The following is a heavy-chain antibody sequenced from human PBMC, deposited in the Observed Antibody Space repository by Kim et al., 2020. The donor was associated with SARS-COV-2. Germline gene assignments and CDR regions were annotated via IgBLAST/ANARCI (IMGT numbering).Heavy chain of an antibody. Sequence: GGSLRLSCAASGFSFSNYGMSWVRQAPGKGPEWVSAISESGENTYYTDSVKGRLTISRDNSNSTLYLQMHSLRAEDTAIYFCAREGSTSYNWFDPWGQGTLVTVSS. CDR1: GFSFSNYG. CDR3: AREGSTSYNWFDP. D-gene: IGHD1-26*01. V-gene: IGHV3-23*01. CDR2: ISESGENT. J-gene: IGHJ5*02.